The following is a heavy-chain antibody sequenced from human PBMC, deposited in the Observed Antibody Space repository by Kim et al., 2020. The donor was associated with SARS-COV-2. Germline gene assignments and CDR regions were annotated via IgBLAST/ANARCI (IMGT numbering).Heavy chain of an antibody. CDR3: ARREAAAGTSGTTGYGMDV. J-gene: IGHJ6*02. CDR2: ISNGGSEN. V-gene: IGHV3-30*04. Sequence: GGSLRLSCAASGFTFSSYAINWVRQAPGKGLEWVAVISNGGSENYYAQYVKGRFTISRDNSKNTLYLQMNSLRDEDTAVYYCARREAAAGTSGTTGYGMDVWGQGTTVTVSS. D-gene: IGHD6-13*01. CDR1: GFTFSSYA.